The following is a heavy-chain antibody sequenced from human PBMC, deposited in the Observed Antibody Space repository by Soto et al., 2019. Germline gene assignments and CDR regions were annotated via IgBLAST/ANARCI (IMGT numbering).Heavy chain of an antibody. D-gene: IGHD3-22*01. J-gene: IGHJ4*02. V-gene: IGHV4-4*07. CDR1: GGSISSYY. Sequence: SETLSLTCTVSGGSISSYYWSWIRQSAWKGLEWIGRVYSSGSTFYNPSLKSRLTMSVDTPNNQFSLKLSSVTAADTAVYSCARDKGDSRIDYWGLGTLVTVSS. CDR2: VYSSGST. CDR3: ARDKGDSRIDY.